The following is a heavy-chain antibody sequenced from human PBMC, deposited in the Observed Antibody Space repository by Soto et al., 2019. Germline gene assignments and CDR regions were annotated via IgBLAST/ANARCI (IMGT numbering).Heavy chain of an antibody. Sequence: QVQLVQSGAEVKKPGSSVKVSCKASGGSFSTYGISWVRQAPGQGLEWMGGFIPVFTTAKYAQKFQGRVSITADESTYTAYMELSSLRSEDTAVYFCARDGVVVSRTTVRRGALDMWGQGTVVTVSS. V-gene: IGHV1-69*01. J-gene: IGHJ3*02. CDR2: FIPVFTTA. CDR1: GGSFSTYG. CDR3: ARDGVVVSRTTVRRGALDM. D-gene: IGHD4-17*01.